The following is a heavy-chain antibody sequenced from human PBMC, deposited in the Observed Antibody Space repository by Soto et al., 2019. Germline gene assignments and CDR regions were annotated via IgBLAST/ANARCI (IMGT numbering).Heavy chain of an antibody. Sequence: QVQLVQSGGEVKKPGASVTVSCKASGYTFMNYHITWVRQAPGQGLEWMAWINTYNGMTDYAQRFQGRVTMTRDTSTSTAYMELRNLGSDDTAVYFCAKSPRGEMATDWGQGALVTVSS. CDR3: AKSPRGEMATD. J-gene: IGHJ4*02. D-gene: IGHD5-12*01. V-gene: IGHV1-18*01. CDR1: GYTFMNYH. CDR2: INTYNGMT.